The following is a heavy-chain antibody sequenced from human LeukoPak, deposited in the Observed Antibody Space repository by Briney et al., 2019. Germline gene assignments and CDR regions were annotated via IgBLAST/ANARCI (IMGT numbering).Heavy chain of an antibody. D-gene: IGHD3-3*01. V-gene: IGHV4-59*01. CDR3: ARGESWSGYYLDY. J-gene: IGHJ4*02. CDR1: GGSISTYY. CDR2: IYYTGNT. Sequence: SETLSLTCIVSGGSISTYYWTWIRQPPGKGLEWIGYIYYTGNTNYNPSLKGRVTMSVDTSKNQLSLKLSSVTSADTAMYYCARGESWSGYYLDYWGPGTLVTVS.